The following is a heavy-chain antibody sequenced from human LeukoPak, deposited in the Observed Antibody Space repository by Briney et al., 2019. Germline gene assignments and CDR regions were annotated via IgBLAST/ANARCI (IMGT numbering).Heavy chain of an antibody. V-gene: IGHV4-59*01. CDR2: IYYSGST. J-gene: IGHJ5*02. Sequence: PSETLSLTCTISGASIDSYYWSWIRQPPGKGLERIGYIYYSGSTNYKPSLKSRVTISVDTSKNQFSLKLSSVTAADTAVYYCARGGYYGSGNDFRFDPWGQGTLVTVSS. CDR1: GASIDSYY. CDR3: ARGGYYGSGNDFRFDP. D-gene: IGHD3-10*01.